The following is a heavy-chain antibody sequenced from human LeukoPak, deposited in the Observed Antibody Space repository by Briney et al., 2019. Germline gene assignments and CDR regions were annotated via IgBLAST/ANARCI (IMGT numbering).Heavy chain of an antibody. CDR2: IYPGDSDT. J-gene: IGHJ4*02. V-gene: IGHV5-51*01. Sequence: GESLQISCQGSGYSFINYWIGWVRQMPGKGLEWMGIIYPGDSDTRYSPSFQGQVTISADKSISTAYLQWSSLKASDTAMYYCATSYTGAWKYWGRGTLVTVSS. D-gene: IGHD6-19*01. CDR1: GYSFINYW. CDR3: ATSYTGAWKY.